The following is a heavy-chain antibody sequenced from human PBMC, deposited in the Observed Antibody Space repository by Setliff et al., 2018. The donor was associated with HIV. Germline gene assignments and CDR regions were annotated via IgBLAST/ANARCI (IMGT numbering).Heavy chain of an antibody. CDR3: ARGDGTKYYYYYYMDV. CDR1: GGSVSSYY. CDR2: IYYSGST. D-gene: IGHD1-7*01. V-gene: IGHV4-59*02. J-gene: IGHJ6*03. Sequence: SETLSLTCTVSGGSVSSYYWSWIRQPPGKGLEWIGYIYYSGSTHYNPSLKSRVTISVDASKNQFSLKLSSVTAADTAVYYCARGDGTKYYYYYYMDVWGKGTTVTVSS.